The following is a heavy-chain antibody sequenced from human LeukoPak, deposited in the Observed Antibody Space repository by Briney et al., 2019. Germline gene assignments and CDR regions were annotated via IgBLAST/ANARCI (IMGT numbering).Heavy chain of an antibody. CDR2: ISSSGSTI. D-gene: IGHD3-10*01. CDR3: AKDLYYYGSGSYSPPDY. J-gene: IGHJ4*02. V-gene: IGHV3-11*04. CDR1: GFTFSDYY. Sequence: PGGSLRLSCAASGFTFSDYYMSWIRQAPGKGLEWVSYISSSGSTIYYADSVKGRFTISRDNSKNTLYLQMNSLRAEDTAVYYCAKDLYYYGSGSYSPPDYWGQGTLVTVSS.